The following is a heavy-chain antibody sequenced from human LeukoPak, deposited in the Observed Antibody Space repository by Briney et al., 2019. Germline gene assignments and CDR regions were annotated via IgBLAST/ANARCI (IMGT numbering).Heavy chain of an antibody. V-gene: IGHV3-53*01. CDR3: ARHGSTTGNYYFDY. J-gene: IGHJ4*02. D-gene: IGHD4-17*01. CDR1: GFTASSNY. CDR2: IYSGGST. Sequence: PGGSLRLSCAASGFTASSNYMSWVRQAPGEGLEWVSVIYSGGSTYYADSVKGRFTISRDNSKNTLYLQMNSLRAEDTAVYYCARHGSTTGNYYFDYWGQGTLVTVSS.